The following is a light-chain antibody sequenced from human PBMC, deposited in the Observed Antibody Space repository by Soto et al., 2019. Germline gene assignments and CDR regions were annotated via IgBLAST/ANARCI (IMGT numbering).Light chain of an antibody. V-gene: IGKV3-11*01. Sequence: EIVLTQSPATLSLSPGERATLSCRASQSVSSYLAWYQQKPGQAPRLLIYDASNRATGIPARFSGSGSGTDFTLTISSLEPEDLAVYYCPQRSIWPPYTFGQGTKLEIK. J-gene: IGKJ2*01. CDR1: QSVSSY. CDR3: PQRSIWPPYT. CDR2: DAS.